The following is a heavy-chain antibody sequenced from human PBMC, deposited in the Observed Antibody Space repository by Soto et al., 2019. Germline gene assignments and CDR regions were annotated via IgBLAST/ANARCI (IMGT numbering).Heavy chain of an antibody. CDR3: AKGRYTDCISTSCYGSADYYYGMDV. CDR2: IIPILGIA. V-gene: IGHV1-69*02. D-gene: IGHD2-2*01. J-gene: IGHJ6*02. CDR1: GGTFSSYT. Sequence: SVKVSCKASGGTFSSYTISWVRQAPGQGLEWMGRIIPILGIANYAQKFQGRVTITADKSTSTAYMELNSLRAEDTAVYYCAKGRYTDCISTSCYGSADYYYGMDVWGQGTTVTVSS.